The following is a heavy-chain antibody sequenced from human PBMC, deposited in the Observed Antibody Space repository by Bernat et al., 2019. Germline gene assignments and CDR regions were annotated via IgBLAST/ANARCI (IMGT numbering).Heavy chain of an antibody. CDR2: ISSSSSTI. D-gene: IGHD6-19*01. CDR1: GFTFTSHA. J-gene: IGHJ4*02. Sequence: VQVVESGGGVIQPGGSLRLSCAASGFTFTSHAMHWVRQAPGKGLEWVSYISSSSSTIYYADSVKGRFTISRDNAKNSLYLQMNSLRAEDTAVYYCARDSSGWYGNYFDYWGQGTLVTVSS. V-gene: IGHV3-48*01. CDR3: ARDSSGWYGNYFDY.